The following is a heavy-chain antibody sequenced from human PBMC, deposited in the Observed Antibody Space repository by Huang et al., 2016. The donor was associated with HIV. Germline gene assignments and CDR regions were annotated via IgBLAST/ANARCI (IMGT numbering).Heavy chain of an antibody. CDR2: INHSGST. CDR3: ARERMMSWLDDHDAFDI. Sequence: QVQLQQWGAGLLTPSETLSLTCAVYGGSFSGYYWSWIRQSPGKGLEWIGEINHSGSTNSHPSSKRRLTRSVDTSKNQFSLKLSSVTAADTAVYYCARERMMSWLDDHDAFDIWGQGTMVTVSS. J-gene: IGHJ3*02. D-gene: IGHD1-1*01. CDR1: GGSFSGYY. V-gene: IGHV4-34*01.